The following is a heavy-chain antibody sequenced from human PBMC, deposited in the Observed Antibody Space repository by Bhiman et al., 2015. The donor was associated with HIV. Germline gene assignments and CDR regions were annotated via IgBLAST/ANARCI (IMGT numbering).Heavy chain of an antibody. Sequence: EMQLVESGGGLVQPGGSLRLSCAASGFTFSSYWMSWVRQAPGKGLEWLSYISSSGDTIYYAESVKGRFTISRDNAKNSLYLQMNSLRAEDTAVYYCARDSSTWFGIYWGQGTLVTVSS. CDR1: GFTFSSYW. CDR2: ISSSGDTI. CDR3: ARDSSTWFGIY. J-gene: IGHJ4*02. D-gene: IGHD3-10*01. V-gene: IGHV3-48*04.